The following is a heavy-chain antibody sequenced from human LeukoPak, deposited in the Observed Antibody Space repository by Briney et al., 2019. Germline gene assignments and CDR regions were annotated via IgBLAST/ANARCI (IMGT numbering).Heavy chain of an antibody. Sequence: GASVKVSCKASGGTFSSYAISWVRQAPGQGLEWMGRIIPILGIANYAQKFQGRVTITADKSTSTAYMELSSLRSEDTAVYYCATSSGSYYTSGSFDPWGQGTLVTVSS. J-gene: IGHJ5*02. CDR3: ATSSGSYYTSGSFDP. D-gene: IGHD1-26*01. CDR2: IIPILGIA. CDR1: GGTFSSYA. V-gene: IGHV1-69*04.